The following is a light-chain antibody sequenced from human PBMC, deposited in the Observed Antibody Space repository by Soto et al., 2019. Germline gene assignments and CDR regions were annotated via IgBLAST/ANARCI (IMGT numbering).Light chain of an antibody. CDR1: QSVSSSY. CDR2: GAS. CDR3: QQYGRPPLT. V-gene: IGKV3-20*01. J-gene: IGKJ3*01. Sequence: EIVLTQSPGTLSLSPGERATLSCRASQSVSSSYLAWYQQKPGQAPRLLIYGASSSATGIPDRFSGSGSGTDFTLTISRLEPEDFAVYYCQQYGRPPLTFGPGTKVDIK.